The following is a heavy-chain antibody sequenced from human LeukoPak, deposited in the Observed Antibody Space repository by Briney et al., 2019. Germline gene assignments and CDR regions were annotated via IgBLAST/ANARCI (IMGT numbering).Heavy chain of an antibody. CDR1: GFTFSSHW. CDR3: ARKELAFDY. Sequence: QTGGSLRLSCAASGFTFSSHWMPRVRQAPGKGLVWVSRINGDGSNTTYADSVKGRFTISRDNSKNTLYLQMNSLRAEDTAVYYCARKELAFDYWGQGTLVTVSS. D-gene: IGHD1-7*01. CDR2: INGDGSNT. V-gene: IGHV3-74*03. J-gene: IGHJ4*02.